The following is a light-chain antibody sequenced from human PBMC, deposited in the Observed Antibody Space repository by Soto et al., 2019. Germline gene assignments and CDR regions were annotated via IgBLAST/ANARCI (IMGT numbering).Light chain of an antibody. Sequence: QAVVTQEPSLTVSPGGTVTLTCASSTGAVTSGNYPNWFQQKPGQAPRPLIYSTINKHSWTPARFSGSLLGGKAALTRSGVQPEYEADYYCLLYSGGPWVFGGGPKLTVL. CDR1: TGAVTSGNY. CDR3: LLYSGGPWV. V-gene: IGLV7-43*01. J-gene: IGLJ3*02. CDR2: STI.